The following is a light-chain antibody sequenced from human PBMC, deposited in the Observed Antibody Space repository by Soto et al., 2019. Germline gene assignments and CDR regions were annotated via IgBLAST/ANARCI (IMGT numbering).Light chain of an antibody. V-gene: IGKV3-15*01. CDR3: QQYNDWPRT. Sequence: EIVMTQSPATLSVSPVERATLSCRASQSVGTYLAWYQQKPGQAPRLLIYGASTRAAGISPRFSGGGSGTEFTLTISSLQSEDFAVYYCQQYNDWPRTFGQGTKVGIK. J-gene: IGKJ1*01. CDR1: QSVGTY. CDR2: GAS.